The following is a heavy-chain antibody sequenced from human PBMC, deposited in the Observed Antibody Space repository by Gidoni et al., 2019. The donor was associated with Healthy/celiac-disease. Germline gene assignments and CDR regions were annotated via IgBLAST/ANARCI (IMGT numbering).Heavy chain of an antibody. V-gene: IGHV3-21*01. Sequence: EAQLVASGGGLLKPRGSLRLSCAASGVPFRSYSMNWVRQAPGKGLEWVSSSSSSSSYIYYADSVKGRFTISRDNAKNSLYLQMNSLRAEDTAVYYCARDPDYDSSGLCDYGGQGTLVTVSS. D-gene: IGHD3-22*01. CDR3: ARDPDYDSSGLCDY. CDR1: GVPFRSYS. J-gene: IGHJ4*02. CDR2: SSSSSSYI.